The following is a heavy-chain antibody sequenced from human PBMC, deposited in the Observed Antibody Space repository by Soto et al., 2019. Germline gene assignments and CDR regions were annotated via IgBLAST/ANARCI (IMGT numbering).Heavy chain of an antibody. CDR2: VSAYNGNT. D-gene: IGHD6-6*01. J-gene: IGHJ6*02. CDR3: ASGYSSSSHTGYYSQGMAV. Sequence: GASVKVSCKASGYTFTSYGISWVRQAPGQGLEWMGWVSAYNGNTNYAQKLQGRVTMTTDTSTSTAYMELRSLRADDTAVYCCASGYSSSSHTGYYSQGMAVWGQGNTVTVS. V-gene: IGHV1-18*04. CDR1: GYTFTSYG.